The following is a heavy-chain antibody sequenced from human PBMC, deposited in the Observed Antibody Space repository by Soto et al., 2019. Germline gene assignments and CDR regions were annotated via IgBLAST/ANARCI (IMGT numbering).Heavy chain of an antibody. CDR2: IKQDGSEK. D-gene: IGHD2-2*01. CDR1: GFTFSSYW. J-gene: IGHJ6*03. V-gene: IGHV3-7*01. CDR3: ARVPAASYYYYYYMDV. Sequence: GGSLRLSCAASGFTFSSYWMSWVRQAPGKGLEWVANIKQDGSEKYYVDSVKGRFTISRDNAKNSLYLQMNSLRAEDTAVYYCARVPAASYYYYYYMDVWGKGTTVTVSS.